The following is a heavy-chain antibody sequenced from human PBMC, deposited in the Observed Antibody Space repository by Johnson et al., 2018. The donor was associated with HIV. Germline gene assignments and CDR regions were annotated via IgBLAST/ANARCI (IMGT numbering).Heavy chain of an antibody. Sequence: EVQLVESGGGLVQPGRSLRLSCAASGFTFDDFAIHWVRQVPVKGLHWVSGSSWNSGTIRYADAVNGRFTISRDNAKNSLYLQMNSLRAEDPALYYCAKEFSVGVSMTFDIWGQGTMVTVSS. V-gene: IGHV3-9*01. CDR2: SSWNSGTI. CDR1: GFTFDDFA. J-gene: IGHJ3*02. CDR3: AKEFSVGVSMTFDI. D-gene: IGHD3-10*01.